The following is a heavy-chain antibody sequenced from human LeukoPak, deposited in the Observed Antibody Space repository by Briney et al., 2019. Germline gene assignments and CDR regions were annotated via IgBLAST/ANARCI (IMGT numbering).Heavy chain of an antibody. CDR2: INHSGST. J-gene: IGHJ4*02. D-gene: IGHD3-3*01. V-gene: IGHV4-34*01. CDR3: ARGSVDFWSGLDY. Sequence: SETLSLTCAVYGGSFSGYYWSWIRQPRGKGLEWIGEINHSGSTNYNPSLKSRVTISVDTSKNQFSLKLSSVTAADTAVYYCARGSVDFWSGLDYWGQGTLVTVSS. CDR1: GGSFSGYY.